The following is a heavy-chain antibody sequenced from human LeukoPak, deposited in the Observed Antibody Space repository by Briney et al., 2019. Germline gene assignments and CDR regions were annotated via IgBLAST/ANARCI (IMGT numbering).Heavy chain of an antibody. CDR3: AKDQDIVDYYGMDV. CDR1: GFTFDDYA. Sequence: QPGRSLRLSCAASGFTFDDYAMHWVRQAPGKGLEWVSGISWNSGSIGYADPVKGRFTISRDNAKNSPYLQMNSLRAEDTALYYCAKDQDIVDYYGMDVWGQGTTVTVSS. CDR2: ISWNSGSI. J-gene: IGHJ6*02. V-gene: IGHV3-9*01. D-gene: IGHD2-15*01.